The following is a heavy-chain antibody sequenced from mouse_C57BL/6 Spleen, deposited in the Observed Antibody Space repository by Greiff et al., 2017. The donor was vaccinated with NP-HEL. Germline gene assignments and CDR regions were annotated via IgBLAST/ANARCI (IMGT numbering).Heavy chain of an antibody. CDR2: IYPRSGNT. V-gene: IGHV1-81*01. J-gene: IGHJ4*01. CDR3: ARLVTTAYYAMDY. Sequence: VQGVESGAELARPGASVKLSCKASGYTFTSYGISWVKQRTGQGLEWIGEIYPRSGNTYYNEKFKGKATLTADKSSSTAYMELRSLTSEDSAVYFCARLVTTAYYAMDYWGQGTSVTVSS. CDR1: GYTFTSYG. D-gene: IGHD2-2*01.